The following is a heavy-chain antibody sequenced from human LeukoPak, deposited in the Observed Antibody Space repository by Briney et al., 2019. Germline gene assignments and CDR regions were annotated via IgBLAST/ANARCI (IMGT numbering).Heavy chain of an antibody. V-gene: IGHV3-21*01. D-gene: IGHD3-22*01. J-gene: IGHJ1*01. CDR3: AVGPYYYESSGYLPAEYFQH. Sequence: GGSLRLSCAASGFTFSSYAMNWVRQAPGKGLEWVSSISSSNSYIYYADSVKGRFTISRDNAKNSLYLQMNSLRAEDTAVYYCAVGPYYYESSGYLPAEYFQHWGQGTLVTVSS. CDR2: ISSSNSYI. CDR1: GFTFSSYA.